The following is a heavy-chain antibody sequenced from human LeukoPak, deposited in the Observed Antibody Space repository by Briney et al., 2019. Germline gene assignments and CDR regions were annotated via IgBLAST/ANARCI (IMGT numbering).Heavy chain of an antibody. Sequence: SETLSLTCTVSGGSISSSSYYWGWIRQPPGRGLEWIGSIYYSGSTYYNPSLKSRVTIYVDTSKNQFSLKLSSVTAADTAVYYCARQDPYYDILTGYYNWGQGTLVTVSS. CDR2: IYYSGST. D-gene: IGHD3-9*01. J-gene: IGHJ4*02. V-gene: IGHV4-39*01. CDR3: ARQDPYYDILTGYYN. CDR1: GGSISSSSYY.